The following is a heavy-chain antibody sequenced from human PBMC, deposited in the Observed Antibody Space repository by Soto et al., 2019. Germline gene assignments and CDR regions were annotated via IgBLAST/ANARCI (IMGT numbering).Heavy chain of an antibody. Sequence: GGSLRLSCAASGFTVSSNYMNWVRQAPGKGLEWVSSIRGTGPDTYHADSVQGRFIISRDNAKSSVYLQMNSLRAEDTAVYYCVRGKDYGVYLDFWGQGTPVTVSS. J-gene: IGHJ4*02. CDR3: VRGKDYGVYLDF. V-gene: IGHV3-21*06. CDR2: IRGTGPDT. CDR1: GFTVSSNY. D-gene: IGHD4-17*01.